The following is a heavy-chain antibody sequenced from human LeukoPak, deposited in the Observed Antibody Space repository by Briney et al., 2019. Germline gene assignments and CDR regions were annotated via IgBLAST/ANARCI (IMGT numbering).Heavy chain of an antibody. J-gene: IGHJ4*02. D-gene: IGHD6-13*01. CDR3: AKDPFGSFYFDY. V-gene: IGHV3-7*03. CDR2: IKQDGSEK. Sequence: GGSLRLSCAASGFTFSSYWMSWVRQAPGKGLEWVANIKQDGSEKYYVDSVKGRFTISRDNSKNTLYLQMNSLRAEDTAVYYCAKDPFGSFYFDYWGQGTLVTVSS. CDR1: GFTFSSYW.